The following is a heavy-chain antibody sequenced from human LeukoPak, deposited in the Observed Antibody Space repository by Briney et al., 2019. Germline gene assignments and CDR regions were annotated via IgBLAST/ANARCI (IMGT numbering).Heavy chain of an antibody. CDR3: VKDAPNGSVDF. Sequence: GGSLRLSCVTSGFTFERYVMHWLRLAPGKGLECVSSIHPNNGGVGYAASVKGRFAISRDNARNSLYLEMTSLRPEDTAVYYCVKDAPNGSVDFWGRGTLVTVSS. J-gene: IGHJ4*02. V-gene: IGHV3-9*01. D-gene: IGHD2-8*01. CDR1: GFTFERYV. CDR2: IHPNNGGV.